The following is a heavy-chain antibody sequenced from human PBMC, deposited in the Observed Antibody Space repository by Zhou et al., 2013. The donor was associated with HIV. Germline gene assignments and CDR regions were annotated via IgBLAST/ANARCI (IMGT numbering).Heavy chain of an antibody. Sequence: VQLVQSGAEVKKPGASVKSLVRPLDTPSAATIFIGCGRPLDKDFEWVGWINPNSGATQCAKKFQDKVVMTRDTTNSTVNMELKRLTSDDTATYYCARDWGATVVVYLLDSWGQGTLVTVSS. CDR1: DTPSAAT. J-gene: IGHJ5*01. CDR2: INPNSGAT. CDR3: ARDWGATVVVYLLDS. D-gene: IGHD2-15*01. V-gene: IGHV1-2*02.